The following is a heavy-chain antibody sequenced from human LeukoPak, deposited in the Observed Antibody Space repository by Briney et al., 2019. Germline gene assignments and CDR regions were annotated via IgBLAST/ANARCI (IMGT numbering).Heavy chain of an antibody. CDR1: GGSVSTGTYF. D-gene: IGHD3-22*01. V-gene: IGHV4-61*01. CDR3: ARLTYYYDSSGYYYHYYYYGMDV. J-gene: IGHJ6*02. Sequence: SETLSLTCTVSGGSVSTGTYFWSWIRQPPGKGLEWIGEIFYSGSTNYNPSLKSRVTISVDTSKNQFSQKLSSVTAADTAVYYCARLTYYYDSSGYYYHYYYYGMDVWGQGTTVTVSS. CDR2: IFYSGST.